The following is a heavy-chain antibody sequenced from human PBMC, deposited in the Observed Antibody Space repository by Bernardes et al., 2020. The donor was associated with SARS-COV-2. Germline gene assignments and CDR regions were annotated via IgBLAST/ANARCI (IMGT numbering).Heavy chain of an antibody. CDR2: IYYSGST. Sequence: SETLSLTCTFSGGSILSYYWSWILQPPGKGLEWIGYIYYSGSTNYSPSLTSRVTISLDTSKNQFSLRLGSVTAADTAVYYCASLTYTSGWSLDYWGPGTQVTVSS. J-gene: IGHJ4*02. D-gene: IGHD6-19*01. V-gene: IGHV4-59*01. CDR1: GGSILSYY. CDR3: ASLTYTSGWSLDY.